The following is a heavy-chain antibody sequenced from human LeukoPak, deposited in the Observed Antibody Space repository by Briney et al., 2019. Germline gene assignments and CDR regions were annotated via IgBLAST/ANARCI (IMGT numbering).Heavy chain of an antibody. J-gene: IGHJ4*01. V-gene: IGHV4-59*01. CDR2: IYSSGST. Sequence: PSETLSLTCSVSGVSMTGYYWSWIRQAPGKAPEWIGYIYSSGSTNYISSLNSRVTMSLDASKNQLSLKLTFVTAADTAVYYCATRPADGSWYGVFDFWSRGTLDTVSS. CDR1: GVSMTGYY. D-gene: IGHD3-10*01. CDR3: ATRPADGSWYGVFDF.